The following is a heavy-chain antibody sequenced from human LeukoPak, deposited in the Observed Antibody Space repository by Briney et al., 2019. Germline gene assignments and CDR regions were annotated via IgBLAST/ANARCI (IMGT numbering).Heavy chain of an antibody. J-gene: IGHJ4*02. Sequence: GGSLRLSCAASGFSFSSYSMNWVRQAPGKGLEWVSSISSSSSYIYYADSVKGRFTISRDNAKNSLSLQMNSLRAEDTAVYYCAKSSGFDYWGQGTLVTVSS. CDR1: GFSFSSYS. D-gene: IGHD6-19*01. V-gene: IGHV3-21*01. CDR2: ISSSSSYI. CDR3: AKSSGFDY.